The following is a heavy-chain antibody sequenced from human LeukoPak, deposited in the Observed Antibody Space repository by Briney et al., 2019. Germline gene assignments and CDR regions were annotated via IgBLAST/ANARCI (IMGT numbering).Heavy chain of an antibody. CDR3: AKRDGTRQYYFDY. J-gene: IGHJ4*02. D-gene: IGHD6-25*01. CDR2: ISGSGGST. CDR1: GFTFSSYA. Sequence: GGSLRLSCAASGFTFSSYAMSWVRQAPGKGLEWVSAISGSGGSTYYADSVKGRFTISRDNSRNTLYLQMNSLRAEDTALYYCAKRDGTRQYYFDYWGQGTLVTVSS. V-gene: IGHV3-23*01.